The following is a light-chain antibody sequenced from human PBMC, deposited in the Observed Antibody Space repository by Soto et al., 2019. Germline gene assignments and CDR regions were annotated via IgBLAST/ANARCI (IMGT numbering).Light chain of an antibody. J-gene: IGKJ4*01. CDR3: QQYYTTPLT. CDR1: QSVLYSSNRQNY. V-gene: IGKV4-1*01. CDR2: WAS. Sequence: DIVMTQSPDSLAVSLGERATINCKSSQSVLYSSNRQNYLAWYQQKPGQPPQLLIYWASTRESGVPDRFSGSGSGTDFTLTISSLPAEDVAVYYCQQYYTTPLTFGGGTKVEIK.